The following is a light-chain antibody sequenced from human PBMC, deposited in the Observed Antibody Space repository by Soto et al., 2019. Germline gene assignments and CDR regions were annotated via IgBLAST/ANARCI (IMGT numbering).Light chain of an antibody. CDR1: SSDVGGYNY. CDR3: SSYEGSNNFVL. V-gene: IGLV2-8*01. Sequence: QSALTQPPSASGSPGQSVTISCTGTSSDVGGYNYVSWYQQYSGKAPKLMIYEVSKRPSGVPDRFSGSKSGNTASLTVSGLQAEDEADYYCSSYEGSNNFVLFGGGTKLTVL. J-gene: IGLJ2*01. CDR2: EVS.